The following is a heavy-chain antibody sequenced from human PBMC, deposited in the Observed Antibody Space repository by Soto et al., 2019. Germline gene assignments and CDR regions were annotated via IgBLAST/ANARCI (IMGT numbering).Heavy chain of an antibody. D-gene: IGHD1-7*01. CDR3: ASRDPGTSVDY. CDR1: GGSFTSNNW. Sequence: QVQLQESGPGLVKPSGTLSLTCAVSGGSFTSNNWWPWVGKPPGQGLEWIGEIYRPGSTNYNPSLKSRVTISLDKSENQFSLKVTSLTAADTAVYYCASRDPGTSVDYWGQGTLVTVSS. V-gene: IGHV4-4*02. CDR2: IYRPGST. J-gene: IGHJ4*02.